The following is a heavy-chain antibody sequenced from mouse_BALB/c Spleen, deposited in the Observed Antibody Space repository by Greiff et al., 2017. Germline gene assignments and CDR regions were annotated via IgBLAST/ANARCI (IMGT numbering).Heavy chain of an antibody. CDR1: GFTFSSFG. D-gene: IGHD1-1*01. CDR3: ARSGITTGPYYAMDY. V-gene: IGHV5-17*02. CDR2: ISSGSSTI. J-gene: IGHJ4*01. Sequence: DVQLVESGGGLVQPGGSRKLSCAASGFTFSSFGMHWVRQAPEKGLEWVAYISSGSSTIYYADTVKGRFTISRDNPKNTLFLQMTSLRSEDTAMYYCARSGITTGPYYAMDYWGQGTSVTVSS.